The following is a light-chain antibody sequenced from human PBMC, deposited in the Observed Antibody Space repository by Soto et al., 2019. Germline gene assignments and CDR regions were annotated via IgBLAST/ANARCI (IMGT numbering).Light chain of an antibody. CDR1: SSNIGGNT. V-gene: IGLV1-44*01. CDR2: INN. J-gene: IGLJ2*01. Sequence: QAVVTQPPSASATPGQTVTISCSGSSSNIGGNTVNWYQQFSGKAPKLLIYINNQRPSGVPDRFSASKSGTSASLAIRGLQSEDEAHYYCATWDASLNGPVFGGGTKLTVL. CDR3: ATWDASLNGPV.